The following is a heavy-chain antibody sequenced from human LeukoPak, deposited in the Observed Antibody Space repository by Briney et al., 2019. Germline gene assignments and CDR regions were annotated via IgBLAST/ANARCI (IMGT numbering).Heavy chain of an antibody. J-gene: IGHJ4*02. V-gene: IGHV4-34*01. CDR1: GWSFSGYY. D-gene: IGHD3-10*01. CDR2: INHSGST. Sequence: SETLSLTCAVYGWSFSGYYWSWIRQPPGKGLEWIGEINHSGSTNYNPSLKSRVTISVDTSKNQFSLKLSSVTAADTAVYYCARAGGWFGELRFDYWGQGTLVTVSS. CDR3: ARAGGWFGELRFDY.